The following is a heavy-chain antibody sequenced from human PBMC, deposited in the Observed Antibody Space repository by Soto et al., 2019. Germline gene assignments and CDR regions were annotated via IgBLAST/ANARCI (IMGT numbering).Heavy chain of an antibody. CDR3: ARHVSSSFDP. CDR2: MYYSGSTYYSGST. Sequence: QVQLQESGPGLVKPSETLSLTSTVSGGSISSYYWSWIRQPPGKALECIGYMYYSGSTYYSGSTNYNPSLKSRVTISVDTSKNQFSLKLSSVTAADTAVYYCARHVSSSFDPWGQGTLVTVSS. CDR1: GGSISSYY. D-gene: IGHD6-6*01. V-gene: IGHV4-59*01. J-gene: IGHJ5*02.